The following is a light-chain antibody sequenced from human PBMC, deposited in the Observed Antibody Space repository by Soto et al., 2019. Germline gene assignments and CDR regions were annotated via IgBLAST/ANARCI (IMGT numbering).Light chain of an antibody. V-gene: IGKV1-9*01. CDR1: QGINSF. CDR3: RQLDRCPST. CDR2: AAA. J-gene: IGKJ4*01. Sequence: IKLPQPPSSLSASVGDRVTITCRASQGINSFLAWYQQKPGKAPKLLMYAAATMQSGVPSRFCGSGAGTDFTLTIISRQHEDFSTYYCRQLDRCPSTFGGGTKVDIK.